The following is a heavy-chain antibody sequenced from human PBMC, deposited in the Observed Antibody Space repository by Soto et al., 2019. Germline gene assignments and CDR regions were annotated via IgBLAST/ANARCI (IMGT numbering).Heavy chain of an antibody. CDR1: GGSVSSVSYY. V-gene: IGHV4-61*01. J-gene: IGHJ6*02. CDR2: IYYSGST. Sequence: SATLSLTCTFSGGSVSSVSYYWSWIRQPPGKGLEWIGYIYYSGSTNYNPSLKSRVTISVDTSKNQFSLKLSSVTAADTAVYYCARETSSPNYYYYGMDVWGQGTTVT. CDR3: ARETSSPNYYYYGMDV. D-gene: IGHD6-13*01.